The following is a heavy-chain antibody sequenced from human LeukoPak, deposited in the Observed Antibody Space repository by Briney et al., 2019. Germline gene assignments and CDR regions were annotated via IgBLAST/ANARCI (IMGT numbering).Heavy chain of an antibody. CDR1: GFTFSDYY. D-gene: IGHD1-1*01. J-gene: IGHJ5*02. CDR3: ARVYGDWNDGLPAWFDP. Sequence: PGGSLRLSCVASGFTFSDYYMSWIRQAPGKGPEWISYISSSGSSMDYADSVKGRFTISRDKTKNSLYLQINSLRAEDTAVYYCARVYGDWNDGLPAWFDPGGQGTLVTVSS. V-gene: IGHV3-11*01. CDR2: ISSSGSSM.